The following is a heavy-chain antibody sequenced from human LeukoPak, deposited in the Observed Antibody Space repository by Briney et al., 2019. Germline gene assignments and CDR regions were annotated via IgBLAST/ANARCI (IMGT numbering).Heavy chain of an antibody. V-gene: IGHV3-30*19. Sequence: GGSLRLSCVASGFTYSHNGMHWVRQAPGKGLEWVASISYAGNDKYYAASVKGRYTISRDNSKDTLFLQMDSLRPEDTAVYYCGRDRLGDYSEDYWGQGTLVTVSS. CDR2: ISYAGNDK. CDR1: GFTYSHNG. CDR3: GRDRLGDYSEDY. J-gene: IGHJ4*02. D-gene: IGHD4-17*01.